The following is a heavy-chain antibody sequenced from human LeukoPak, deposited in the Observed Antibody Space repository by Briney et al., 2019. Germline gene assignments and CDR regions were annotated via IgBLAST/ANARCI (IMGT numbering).Heavy chain of an antibody. CDR2: IHPNSGGT. CDR3: ANTDYYDTSALDY. V-gene: IGHV1-2*02. Sequence: ASVKVSCKASGYIFTGYYMHWVRQAPGQGLEWMGWIHPNSGGTNYAQKFQGRVTMTRDTSITTAYMEVSRLRSDDTAVYYCANTDYYDTSALDYWGQGTLVTVSS. CDR1: GYIFTGYY. J-gene: IGHJ4*02. D-gene: IGHD3-22*01.